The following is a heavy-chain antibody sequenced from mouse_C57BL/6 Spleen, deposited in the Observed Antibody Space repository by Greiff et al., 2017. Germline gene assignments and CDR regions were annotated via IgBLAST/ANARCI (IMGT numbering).Heavy chain of an antibody. CDR2: INPGSGGT. V-gene: IGHV1-54*01. Sequence: QVQLQQSGAELVRPGTSVKVSCKASGYAFTNYLIAWVKQRPGQGLEWIGVINPGSGGTNYNEKFKGKATLTADKSSSTAYMQLSSLTSEDSAVYFCARSNWDERYFDVWGTGTTVTVSS. CDR3: ARSNWDERYFDV. CDR1: GYAFTNYL. D-gene: IGHD4-1*01. J-gene: IGHJ1*03.